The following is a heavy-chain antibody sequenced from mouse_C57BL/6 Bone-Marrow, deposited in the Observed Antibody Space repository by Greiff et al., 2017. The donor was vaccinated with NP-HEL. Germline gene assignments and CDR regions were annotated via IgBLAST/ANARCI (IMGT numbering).Heavy chain of an antibody. D-gene: IGHD2-3*01. CDR1: GYTFTSYW. J-gene: IGHJ1*03. V-gene: IGHV1-61*01. CDR2: IYPSDSET. CDR3: ARGVYDGYCWYLDV. Sequence: QVQLQQPGAELVRPGSSVKLSCKASGYTFTSYWMDWVKQRPGQGLEWIGNIYPSDSETHYNQKFKDKATLTVDKSSSTAYMQLSSLTSEVSAVYYCARGVYDGYCWYLDVWGTGTTVTVSS.